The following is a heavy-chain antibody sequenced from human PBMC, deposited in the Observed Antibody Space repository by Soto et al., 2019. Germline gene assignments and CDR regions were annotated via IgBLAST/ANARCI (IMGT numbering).Heavy chain of an antibody. CDR1: GGSFSGYY. Sequence: QVQLQQWGAGLLKPSETLSLTCAVSGGSFSGYYWSWIRQPPGKGLEWIGEINHSGSTNYNPSLKSRVTISVNTSKNQFSLKLSSVTAADTAVYYCASLDSGYCSGGSCYYFDDWGQGTLVTVSS. CDR2: INHSGST. CDR3: ASLDSGYCSGGSCYYFDD. J-gene: IGHJ4*02. V-gene: IGHV4-34*01. D-gene: IGHD2-15*01.